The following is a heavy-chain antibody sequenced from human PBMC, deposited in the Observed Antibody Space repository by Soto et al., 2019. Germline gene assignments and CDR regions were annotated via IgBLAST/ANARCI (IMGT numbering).Heavy chain of an antibody. D-gene: IGHD3-10*01. Sequence: ASVKVSCTTSGYPFSSYGIVWVRQAPGQGLEWMGWISTYNVDTKYADKFQGRLTMSSDTSTTTAFMELRRLRSDDTAVSYCVRAGFAYGYLDYWGQGTLVTVSS. V-gene: IGHV1-18*01. CDR1: GYPFSSYG. J-gene: IGHJ4*02. CDR3: VRAGFAYGYLDY. CDR2: ISTYNVDT.